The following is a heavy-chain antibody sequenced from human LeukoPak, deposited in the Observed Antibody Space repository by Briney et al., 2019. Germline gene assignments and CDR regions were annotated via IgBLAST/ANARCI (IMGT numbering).Heavy chain of an antibody. Sequence: PGGSLRLSCAASVFTFSSYSMNWVRQALGKGLEWVSPISGSSSFIYYADSVKGRFTISRDNAKNSLYLQMNSLRAEDTAVYYCAREVRSTGNFDYWGQGTLVTVSP. CDR2: ISGSSSFI. V-gene: IGHV3-21*01. D-gene: IGHD5/OR15-5a*01. CDR1: VFTFSSYS. J-gene: IGHJ4*02. CDR3: AREVRSTGNFDY.